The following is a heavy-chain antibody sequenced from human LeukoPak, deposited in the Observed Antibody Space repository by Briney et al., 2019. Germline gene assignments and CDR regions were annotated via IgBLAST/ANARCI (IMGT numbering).Heavy chain of an antibody. CDR1: GGSISSYY. Sequence: TSETLSLTCTVSGGSISSYYWSWIRQPPGKGLEWIGYIYYSGSTNYNPSLKSRVTISVDTSKNQFSLKLSSVTAADTAVYYCARRGGVTGRYYYYYYMDVWGKGTTVTISS. CDR2: IYYSGST. D-gene: IGHD2-8*01. CDR3: ARRGGVTGRYYYYYYMDV. J-gene: IGHJ6*03. V-gene: IGHV4-59*12.